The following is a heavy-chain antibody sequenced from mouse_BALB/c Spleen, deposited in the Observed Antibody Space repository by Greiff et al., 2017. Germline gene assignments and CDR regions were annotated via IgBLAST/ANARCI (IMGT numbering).Heavy chain of an antibody. CDR1: GFTFSSYT. J-gene: IGHJ3*01. D-gene: IGHD2-4*01. V-gene: IGHV5-12-2*01. CDR3: ARHEGLRRREWFAY. CDR2: ISNGGGST. Sequence: EVQLVESGGGLVQPGGSLKLSCAASGFTFSSYTMSWVRQTPEKRLEWVAYISNGGGSTYYPDTVKGRFTISRDNAKNTLYLQMSSLKSEDTAMYYCARHEGLRRREWFAYWGQGTLVTVSA.